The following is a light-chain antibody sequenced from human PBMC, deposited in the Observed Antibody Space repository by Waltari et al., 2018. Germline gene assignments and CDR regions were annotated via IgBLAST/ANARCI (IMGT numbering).Light chain of an antibody. CDR1: QSVSDSY. V-gene: IGKV3-20*01. J-gene: IGKJ1*01. Sequence: EIALVQSPVSLSLSPGESATISCRASQSVSDSYSAWLQHKPGQPPRLLIFGTSTRATGIPDRFSGSGSGIEFTLTISRVEAEDFAVYFCQHYGTSLPWTFGQGTKVEIK. CDR3: QHYGTSLPWT. CDR2: GTS.